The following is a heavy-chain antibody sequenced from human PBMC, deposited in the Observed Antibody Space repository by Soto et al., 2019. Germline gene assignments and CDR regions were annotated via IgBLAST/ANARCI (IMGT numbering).Heavy chain of an antibody. D-gene: IGHD5-18*01. CDR1: GGSISSYY. CDR2: IYYSGST. Sequence: SETLSLTCTVSGGSISSYYWSWLRQPPGKGLEWIGYIYYSGSTNYNPSLKSRVTISVDTSKNQFSLKLSSVTAADTAVYYCARVGYSYVFDYWGQGTLVTVSS. V-gene: IGHV4-59*01. CDR3: ARVGYSYVFDY. J-gene: IGHJ4*02.